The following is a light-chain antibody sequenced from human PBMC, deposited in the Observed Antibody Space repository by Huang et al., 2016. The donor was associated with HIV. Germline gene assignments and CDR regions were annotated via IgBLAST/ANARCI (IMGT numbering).Light chain of an antibody. Sequence: EIVMTQSPATLSVSPGERVTLSCRANRSVSTNLAWYQQRPGQAPRRLIYGSSPMAPGIPARFSGSGSGTDFSLTISSLQSEDFALYYCHQYNNWLLSFGGGTRVDI. CDR3: HQYNNWLLS. J-gene: IGKJ4*01. CDR1: RSVSTN. CDR2: GSS. V-gene: IGKV3-15*01.